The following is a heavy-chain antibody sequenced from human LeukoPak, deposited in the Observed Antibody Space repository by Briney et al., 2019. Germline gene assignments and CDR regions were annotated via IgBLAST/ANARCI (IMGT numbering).Heavy chain of an antibody. D-gene: IGHD1-1*01. J-gene: IGHJ4*02. Sequence: GGSLRLSCAASGFTFSSFWMHWVRQAPGKGLMWVSRIHSDGSTTTYADSVKGRFTISRDNAKNTLYLQMNSLRAEDTAVYYCVRDNDSIFGYWGQGTLVTVSS. CDR1: GFTFSSFW. V-gene: IGHV3-74*03. CDR2: IHSDGSTT. CDR3: VRDNDSIFGY.